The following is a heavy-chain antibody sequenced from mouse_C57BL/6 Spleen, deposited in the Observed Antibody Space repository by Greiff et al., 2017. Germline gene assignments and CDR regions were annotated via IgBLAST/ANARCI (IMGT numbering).Heavy chain of an antibody. Sequence: QVQLQQSGAELVRPGTSVKVSCKASGYAFTNYLIEWVKQRPGQGLEWIGVINPGSGGTNYNEKFKGKATLTADKSSSTAYMQLSSLTSEDSAVYFCARPGYGNYAMDYWGQGTSVTVSS. CDR3: ARPGYGNYAMDY. J-gene: IGHJ4*01. D-gene: IGHD2-1*01. CDR2: INPGSGGT. CDR1: GYAFTNYL. V-gene: IGHV1-54*01.